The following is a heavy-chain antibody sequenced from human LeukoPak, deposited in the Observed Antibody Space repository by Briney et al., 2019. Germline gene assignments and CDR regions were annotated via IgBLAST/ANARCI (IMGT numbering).Heavy chain of an antibody. V-gene: IGHV3-48*03. CDR3: ARAVSHIDCYNLRCYFCGH. Sequence: AGGSLRLSCAAAGFTLSSYEMNWDRHAPGKGLEWVSYISIGSIDIQYADSVKGRFTISRDNAKNSLYLQMNSLRAEDAAVYYCARAVSHIDCYNLRCYFCGHWGQGTVVTVSS. CDR2: ISIGSIDI. D-gene: IGHD2-21*01. CDR1: GFTLSSYE. J-gene: IGHJ4*02.